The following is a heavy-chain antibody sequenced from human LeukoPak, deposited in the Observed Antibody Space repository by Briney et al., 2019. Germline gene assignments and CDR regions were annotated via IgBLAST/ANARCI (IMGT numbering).Heavy chain of an antibody. D-gene: IGHD6-19*01. CDR2: IWYDGSKR. CDR1: GFTFSGYG. V-gene: IGHV3-33*01. J-gene: IGHJ4*02. CDR3: ARDTGTVAPDPDY. Sequence: GGSLRLSCVTSGFTFSGYGFHWIRQVPGKGLDWVAVIWYDGSKRYYADTVKGRFTVSRDDSKNTLYLQMNSLRVDDTAVYYCARDTGTVAPDPDYWGQGTLVTVSS.